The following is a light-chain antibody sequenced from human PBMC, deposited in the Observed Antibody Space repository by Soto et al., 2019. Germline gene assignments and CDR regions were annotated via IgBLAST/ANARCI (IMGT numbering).Light chain of an antibody. V-gene: IGKV3-11*01. CDR2: EVS. Sequence: EIVLTQSPATLSLSPGERATLSCRASQSVNSDLAWFQQKPGQAPRLLIYEVSNRATGIPDRFSGSGSGTDFTLDISRLEPEDFAVYYCQEYENTPGTFGRGTRLEIK. CDR1: QSVNSD. CDR3: QEYENTPGT. J-gene: IGKJ5*01.